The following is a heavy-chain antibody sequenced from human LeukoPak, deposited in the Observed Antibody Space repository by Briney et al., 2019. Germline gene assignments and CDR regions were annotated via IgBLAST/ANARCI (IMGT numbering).Heavy chain of an antibody. CDR3: AREGGPYRPLDY. Sequence: SETLSLTCAVSGGSFSGYYWTWIRQPPGKGLEWIGDINHRGSTNYNPSLKSRVTIPLDTSKNQLSLKVSSVTAADTAVYYCAREGGPYRPLDYSGQGTLVTVAS. J-gene: IGHJ4*02. CDR2: INHRGST. CDR1: GGSFSGYY. V-gene: IGHV4-34*01.